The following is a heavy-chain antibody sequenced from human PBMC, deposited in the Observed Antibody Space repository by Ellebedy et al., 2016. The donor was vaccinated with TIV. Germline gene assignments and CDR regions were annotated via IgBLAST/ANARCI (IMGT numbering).Heavy chain of an antibody. V-gene: IGHV4-59*01. CDR3: ARESASGSYDS. J-gene: IGHJ5*01. D-gene: IGHD1-26*01. CDR1: GGSISRYF. Sequence: MPSETLSLTCAVSGGSISRYFWNWIRQPPGKGLEWIGYIYYTGNTNYNPSLKSRVTISVDASKNHFSLKLTSVTPADTAVYYCARESASGSYDSWGRGTLVTVSS. CDR2: IYYTGNT.